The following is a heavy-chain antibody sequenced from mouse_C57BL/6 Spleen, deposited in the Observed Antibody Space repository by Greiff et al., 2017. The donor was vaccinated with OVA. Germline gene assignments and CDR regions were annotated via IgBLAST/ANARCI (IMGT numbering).Heavy chain of an antibody. J-gene: IGHJ2*01. CDR3: ARGDSSGYYLDY. CDR2: IDPSDSYT. Sequence: QVQLQQPGAELVMPGASVKLSCKASGYTFTSYWMHWVKQRPGQGLEWIGEIDPSDSYTNYNQKFKGKSTLTVDKSSSTAYMQLSSLTSEDSAVYYCARGDSSGYYLDYWGQGTTLTVSS. CDR1: GYTFTSYW. V-gene: IGHV1-69*01. D-gene: IGHD3-2*02.